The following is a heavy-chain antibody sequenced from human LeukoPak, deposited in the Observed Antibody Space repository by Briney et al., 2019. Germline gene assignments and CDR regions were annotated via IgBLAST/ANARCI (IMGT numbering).Heavy chain of an antibody. V-gene: IGHV4-34*01. Sequence: PSETLSLTCAVYGGSFSGYYWSWIRQPPGKGLEWIGEINHSGSTNYNPSLKSRVTISVDTSKNQFSLKPSSVTAADTAVYYCARATWITIFGVVSHFDYWGQGTLVTVSS. J-gene: IGHJ4*02. CDR3: ARATWITIFGVVSHFDY. D-gene: IGHD3-3*01. CDR2: INHSGST. CDR1: GGSFSGYY.